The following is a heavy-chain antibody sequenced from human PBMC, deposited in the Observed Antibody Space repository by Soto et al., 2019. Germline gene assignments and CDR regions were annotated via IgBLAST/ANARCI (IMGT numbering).Heavy chain of an antibody. CDR3: AKRTVGWYFDL. V-gene: IGHV3-53*01. D-gene: IGHD4-17*01. J-gene: IGHJ2*01. Sequence: GSLRLSCAASGFTVSSNYMSWVRQAPGKGLEWVSVIYSSGSTYYADSVKGRFTISRDNSKNTLYLQMNSLRAEDTAVYYCAKRTVGWYFDLWGRGTLVTVSS. CDR2: IYSSGST. CDR1: GFTVSSNY.